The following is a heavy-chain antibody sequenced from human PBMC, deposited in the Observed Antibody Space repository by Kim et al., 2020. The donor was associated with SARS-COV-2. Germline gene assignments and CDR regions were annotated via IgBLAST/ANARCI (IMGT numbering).Heavy chain of an antibody. Sequence: GGSLRLSCAASGFTFSSYAMSWVRQAPGKGLEWVSAISGSGGSTYYADSVKGRFTISRDNSKNTLYLQMNSLRAEDTAVYYCAKDRGFSVVVPAAFDIWGQGTMVTVSS. D-gene: IGHD2-2*01. J-gene: IGHJ3*02. CDR1: GFTFSSYA. CDR2: ISGSGGST. V-gene: IGHV3-23*01. CDR3: AKDRGFSVVVPAAFDI.